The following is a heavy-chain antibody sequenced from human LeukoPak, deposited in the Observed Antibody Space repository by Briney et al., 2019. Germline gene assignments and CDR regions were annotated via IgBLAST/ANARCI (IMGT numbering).Heavy chain of an antibody. CDR1: GFSLSTSGVG. Sequence: SGPTLVNPTQTLTLTCTFSGFSLSTSGVGVGWIRQPPGKALEWLALIYWDDDKRYSPSLKSRLTITKDTSKNQVVLTMTNMDPVDTATYYCAHSPPIRSTIFGVVNYPYYFDYWGQGTLVTVSS. D-gene: IGHD3-3*01. J-gene: IGHJ4*02. V-gene: IGHV2-5*02. CDR2: IYWDDDK. CDR3: AHSPPIRSTIFGVVNYPYYFDY.